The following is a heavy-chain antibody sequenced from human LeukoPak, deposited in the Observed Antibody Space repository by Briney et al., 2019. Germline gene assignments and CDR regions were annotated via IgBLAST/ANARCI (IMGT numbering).Heavy chain of an antibody. Sequence: SQTLSLTCTVSGGSISSGGYYWSWIRQHPGKGLEWIGYIYYSGSTYYNPSLKSRVTISVDTPKNQFSLKLSSVTAADTAVYYCARAGVGSSWAIDYWGQGTLVTVSS. D-gene: IGHD6-13*01. CDR2: IYYSGST. V-gene: IGHV4-31*03. CDR3: ARAGVGSSWAIDY. CDR1: GGSISSGGYY. J-gene: IGHJ4*02.